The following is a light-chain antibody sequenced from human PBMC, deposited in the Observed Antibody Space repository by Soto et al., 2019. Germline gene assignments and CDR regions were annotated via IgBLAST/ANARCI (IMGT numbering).Light chain of an antibody. CDR3: ATWDDSLNGPV. Sequence: QSVLTQPPSVSEAPRQRVAISCSGSSSNIGNNAVSWYQQLPGKAPKLLIYYDDLLPSGVSDRFSASKSGTSASLAISGLQSEDEADYYCATWDDSLNGPVFGGGTQLTVL. CDR2: YDD. J-gene: IGLJ3*02. CDR1: SSNIGNNA. V-gene: IGLV1-36*01.